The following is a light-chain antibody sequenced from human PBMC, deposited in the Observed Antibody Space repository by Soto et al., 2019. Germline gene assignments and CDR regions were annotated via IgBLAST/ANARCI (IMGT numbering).Light chain of an antibody. CDR2: AAS. V-gene: IGKV1D-12*01. Sequence: QMTQSPPSVSASVGDRVTITCRASQDVSSRLAWYQQKPGKAPKLLIYAASSFQSGVPSRFSVSGSGTDFTLTISSLQPEDFATYYCQQANSFPPTFGQGTRLDIK. J-gene: IGKJ5*01. CDR1: QDVSSR. CDR3: QQANSFPPT.